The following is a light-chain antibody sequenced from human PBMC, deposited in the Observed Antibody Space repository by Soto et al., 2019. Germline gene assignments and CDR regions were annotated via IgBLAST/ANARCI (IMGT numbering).Light chain of an antibody. J-gene: IGLJ1*01. CDR3: MIWHNSAYV. V-gene: IGLV5-45*03. Sequence: QAVVTQPSSLSASPGASASLTCTLRSGINVDTYKIYWYQQKPGSPPQYLLRYTSDSDKQQGSGVPSRFSGSKDASANAGILLISGLQSEDEADYYCMIWHNSAYVFGTGTKVTVL. CDR2: YTSDSDK. CDR1: SGINVDTYK.